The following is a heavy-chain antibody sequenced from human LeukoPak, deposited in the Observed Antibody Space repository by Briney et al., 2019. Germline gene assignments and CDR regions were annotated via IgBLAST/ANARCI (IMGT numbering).Heavy chain of an antibody. V-gene: IGHV4-30-4*08. D-gene: IGHD6-19*01. CDR3: ASSLAVAGTSQIDY. CDR2: IYYSGST. CDR1: GGSISSGDYY. J-gene: IGHJ4*02. Sequence: PSQTLSLTCTVSGGSISSGDYYWSWIRQPPGKGLEWIGYIYYSGSTYYNPSLKSRDTISVDTSKNQFSLKLSSVTAADTAVYYCASSLAVAGTSQIDYWGQGTLVTVSS.